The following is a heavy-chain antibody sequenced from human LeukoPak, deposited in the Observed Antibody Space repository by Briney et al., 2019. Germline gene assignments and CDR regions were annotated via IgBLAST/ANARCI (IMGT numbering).Heavy chain of an antibody. CDR1: GFTFSSYE. V-gene: IGHV3-48*03. D-gene: IGHD3-9*01. Sequence: LTGGSLRLSCAASGFTFSSYEMNWVRQAPGKGLEWVSYISSSGSTIYYADSVKGRFTISRDNAKNSLYLQMNSLRAEDTAVYYCARGSVLRYFDWSDHTSTDFDYRGQGTLVTVSS. CDR2: ISSSGSTI. J-gene: IGHJ4*02. CDR3: ARGSVLRYFDWSDHTSTDFDY.